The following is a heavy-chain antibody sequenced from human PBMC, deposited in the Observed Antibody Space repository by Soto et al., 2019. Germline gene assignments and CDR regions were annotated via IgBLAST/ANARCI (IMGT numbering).Heavy chain of an antibody. J-gene: IGHJ4*02. V-gene: IGHV4-61*01. Sequence: PAETLSLTCTVSGGSVSSGSYYWSWIRQPPGKGLEWIGYIYYSGSTNYNPSLKSRVTISVDTSKNQFSLKLSSVTAADTAVYYCARDVITSSGIAVYFDYWGQGTLVTVSS. CDR1: GGSVSSGSYY. CDR3: ARDVITSSGIAVYFDY. D-gene: IGHD2-21*01. CDR2: IYYSGST.